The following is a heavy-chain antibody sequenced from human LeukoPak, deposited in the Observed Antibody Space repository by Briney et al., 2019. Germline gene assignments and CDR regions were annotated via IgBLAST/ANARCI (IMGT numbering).Heavy chain of an antibody. Sequence: GGSLRLSCAASGFIFSSYGMHWVRQGPGKGLEWVAFIRYDGSNKYYADSVKGRFTISRDNSKNTLYLQMNSLRAEDTAVYYCAKGWTTVVSGIFDYWGQGTLVTVSS. CDR1: GFIFSSYG. J-gene: IGHJ4*02. CDR2: IRYDGSNK. V-gene: IGHV3-30*02. CDR3: AKGWTTVVSGIFDY. D-gene: IGHD4-23*01.